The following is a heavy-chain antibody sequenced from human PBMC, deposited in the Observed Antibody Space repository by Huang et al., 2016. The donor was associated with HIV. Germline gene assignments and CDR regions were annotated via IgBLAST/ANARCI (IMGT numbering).Heavy chain of an antibody. V-gene: IGHV1-69*01. CDR2: IIPIFGPA. D-gene: IGHD6-6*01. Sequence: QVQLVQSGAEVKKPGSSVKVSCKASGGTFSTYAISWVRQAPGQGLEWMGGIIPIFGPANYAQKFQGTVTITADEFTSTAYMELSSLRSEDTALYYCAIGRTRSSLYDSYYGLDVWGQGTTVTVSS. CDR3: AIGRTRSSLYDSYYGLDV. J-gene: IGHJ6*02. CDR1: GGTFSTYA.